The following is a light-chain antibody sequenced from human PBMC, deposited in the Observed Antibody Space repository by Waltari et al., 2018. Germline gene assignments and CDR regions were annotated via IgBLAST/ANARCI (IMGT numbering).Light chain of an antibody. J-gene: IGLJ2*01. Sequence: QSALTQPASVSGSPGQSITISCTGTSSDVGSYKLVSWYQHHPGKAPRLMIYAESNRPAGSSNRFSGSKSGSTASLTISGLQAEDEAAYYCCSYAGSSTVKFGEGTYLTVL. CDR3: CSYAGSSTVK. CDR1: SSDVGSYKL. V-gene: IGLV2-23*01. CDR2: AES.